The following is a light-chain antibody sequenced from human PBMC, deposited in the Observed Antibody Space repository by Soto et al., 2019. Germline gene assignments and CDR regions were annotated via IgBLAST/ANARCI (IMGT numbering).Light chain of an antibody. Sequence: DIVMTQSPDSLAVSLGERATINCKSSQSVLYSSNNKNYLAWYQQKSGQPPKLLIYWASTRESGVPDRFSGGGSETDFTLTISSLQAEDVAVYYCQQYYSTPLTFGGGTKVEIK. CDR2: WAS. J-gene: IGKJ4*01. CDR1: QSVLYSSNNKNY. V-gene: IGKV4-1*01. CDR3: QQYYSTPLT.